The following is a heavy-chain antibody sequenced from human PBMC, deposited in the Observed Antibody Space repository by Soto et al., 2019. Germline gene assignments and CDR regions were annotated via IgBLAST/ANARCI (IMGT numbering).Heavy chain of an antibody. CDR1: EFTFSSYW. Sequence: GGSLRLSCEGSEFTFSSYWMSWVRQAPGKGLEWVATIKQDGSEKHYVDSVRGRFTISRDNGESSLYLQMSSLRAEDTALYYCVRGCNRRSCPYYLDVWGKATTVTVSS. CDR2: IKQDGSEK. D-gene: IGHD2-2*01. V-gene: IGHV3-7*01. CDR3: VRGCNRRSCPYYLDV. J-gene: IGHJ6*03.